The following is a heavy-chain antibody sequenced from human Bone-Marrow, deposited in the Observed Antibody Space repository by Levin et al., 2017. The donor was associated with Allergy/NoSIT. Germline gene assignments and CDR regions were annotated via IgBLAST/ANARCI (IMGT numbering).Heavy chain of an antibody. CDR1: GDSLSSYY. V-gene: IGHV4-59*01. D-gene: IGHD5-24*01. J-gene: IGHJ4*02. Sequence: SETLSLTCTVSGDSLSSYYWSWIRQPPGKRLEWIAYISYSGSTNYNPSLKSRVTLSVDTSKNHFSLNLTSVTAADTAVYYCARSLRRDNMDDWGQGILVTVSS. CDR3: ARSLRRDNMDD. CDR2: ISYSGST.